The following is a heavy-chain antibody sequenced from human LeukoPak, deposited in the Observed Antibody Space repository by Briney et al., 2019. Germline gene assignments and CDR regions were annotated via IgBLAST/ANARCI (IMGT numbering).Heavy chain of an antibody. J-gene: IGHJ4*02. V-gene: IGHV1-2*02. Sequence: ASVKVSYKASGYTFTGYYMHWVRQAPGQGLEWMGWINPNSGGTNYAQKFQGRVTMTRDTSISTAYMELSRLRSDDTAVFYCARYPGTTSYPFDYWGQGTLVTVSS. D-gene: IGHD1-1*01. CDR1: GYTFTGYY. CDR2: INPNSGGT. CDR3: ARYPGTTSYPFDY.